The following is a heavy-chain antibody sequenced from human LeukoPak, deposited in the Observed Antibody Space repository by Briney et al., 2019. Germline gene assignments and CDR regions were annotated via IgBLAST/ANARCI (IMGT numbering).Heavy chain of an antibody. D-gene: IGHD3-3*01. CDR3: ARDPSGYFDY. Sequence: SETLSLTCTVSGGSVSSGSYYWSWIRQPPGKELEWIGYIYYSGSTNYNPSLQSRVTISVDTSKNQFSLKLSSVTAADTAVYYCARDPSGYFDYWGQGTLVTVSS. J-gene: IGHJ4*02. V-gene: IGHV4-61*01. CDR1: GGSVSSGSYY. CDR2: IYYSGST.